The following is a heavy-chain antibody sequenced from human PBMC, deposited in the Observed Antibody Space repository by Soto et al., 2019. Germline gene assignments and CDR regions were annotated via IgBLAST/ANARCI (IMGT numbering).Heavy chain of an antibody. J-gene: IGHJ6*02. D-gene: IGHD3-3*01. CDR3: ARVFGESDDYYYYGMDV. CDR2: IYYLGNT. V-gene: IGHV4-39*01. Sequence: SETLSLTCTVSGGSISSGSSYWGWIRQPPGKGLEWIGSIYYLGNTYYNPSLGGRVSISVDTSKNQFSLKLKSVTAADTAVFYCARVFGESDDYYYYGMDVWGQGTTVTVSS. CDR1: GGSISSGSSY.